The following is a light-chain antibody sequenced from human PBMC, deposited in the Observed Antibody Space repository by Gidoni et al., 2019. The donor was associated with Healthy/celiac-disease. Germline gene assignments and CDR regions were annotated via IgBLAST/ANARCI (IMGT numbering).Light chain of an antibody. J-gene: IGKJ3*01. CDR2: LGS. Sequence: DIVMTQSQLSLPVTPGEPASISCRSSQSLLHSNGYTYLDWYLQKPGQSTQLLIYLGSNRASGVPDRFSCSGSCTDFTLKISRVEAEDVGVYYCMQALQTFTCGPGTKVDIQ. CDR3: MQALQTFT. CDR1: QSLLHSNGYTY. V-gene: IGKV2-28*01.